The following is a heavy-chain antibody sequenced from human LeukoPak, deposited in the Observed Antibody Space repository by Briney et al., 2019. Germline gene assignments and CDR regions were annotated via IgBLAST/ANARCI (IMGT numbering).Heavy chain of an antibody. CDR1: ELHA. J-gene: IGHJ6*02. CDR3: ANSQSRDYYYYGMDV. V-gene: IGHV3-23*01. CDR2: ISGSGGST. Sequence: PGGSLRLTCAASELHAMTWVRQGPGKGLEWVSAISGSGGSTYYADSVKGRFTISRDNSKNTLYLQMNSLRAEDTAVYYCANSQSRDYYYYGMDVWGQGTTVTVSS.